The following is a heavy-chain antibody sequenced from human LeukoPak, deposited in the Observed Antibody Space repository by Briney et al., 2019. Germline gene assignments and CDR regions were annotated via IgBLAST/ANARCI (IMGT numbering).Heavy chain of an antibody. Sequence: ASVKVSCKASGYTFTGYSMHWVRQAPGQGPEWMGWINPNSGGTNYAQKFQGRVTMTRDTSISTAYMELSRLRSDDTAVYYCARDLLWFGEYAFDIWGQGTMVTVSS. CDR2: INPNSGGT. CDR3: ARDLLWFGEYAFDI. CDR1: GYTFTGYS. D-gene: IGHD3-10*01. J-gene: IGHJ3*02. V-gene: IGHV1-2*02.